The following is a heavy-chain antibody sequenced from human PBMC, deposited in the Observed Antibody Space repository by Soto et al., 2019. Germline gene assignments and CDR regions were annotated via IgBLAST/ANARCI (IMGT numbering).Heavy chain of an antibody. D-gene: IGHD3-10*01. V-gene: IGHV3-21*01. CDR1: GFTFNSYS. Sequence: GGSLRLSCAVSGFTFNSYSMNWVRQAPGKGLEWVSSISSFSNYMYYTDSVKGRFTISRDNARNSLYLPMNSLKAEDTAVYYCVRDRGYPDSFDVWGRGTLVTVSS. CDR3: VRDRGYPDSFDV. J-gene: IGHJ3*01. CDR2: ISSFSNYM.